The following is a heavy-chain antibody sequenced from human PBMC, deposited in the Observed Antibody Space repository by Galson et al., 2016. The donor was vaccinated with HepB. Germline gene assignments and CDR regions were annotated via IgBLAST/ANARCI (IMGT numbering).Heavy chain of an antibody. CDR3: ATGPSPRLAVVGSSLPPNFDY. D-gene: IGHD6-19*01. V-gene: IGHV1-24*01. CDR2: FDPEDGET. Sequence: SVKVSCKASGCTLTELSISMHWVRQAPGKGLEWMGGFDPEDGETFYAQNFQGRITMTEDTSTDTDYMELSSLRSEDTAVYYCATGPSPRLAVVGSSLPPNFDYWGQGTLVTVSS. J-gene: IGHJ4*02. CDR1: GCTLTELSIS.